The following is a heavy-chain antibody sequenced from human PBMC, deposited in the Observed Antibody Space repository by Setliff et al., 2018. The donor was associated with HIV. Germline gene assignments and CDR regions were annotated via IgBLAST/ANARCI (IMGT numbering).Heavy chain of an antibody. J-gene: IGHJ3*02. V-gene: IGHV4-59*11. CDR1: GGSISSPY. Sequence: PSETLSLTCTVSGGSISSPYWSWIRQPPGKGLEWLGYIYYSGSTNYNPSFKSRVTISLDTSKNQFALKLSSVTAADTAVYYCARESRNDFWSGYYRTLDIWGQGTMVTVSS. D-gene: IGHD3-3*01. CDR2: IYYSGST. CDR3: ARESRNDFWSGYYRTLDI.